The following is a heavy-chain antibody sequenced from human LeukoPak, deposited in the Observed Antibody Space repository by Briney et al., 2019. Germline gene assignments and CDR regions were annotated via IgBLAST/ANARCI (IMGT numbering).Heavy chain of an antibody. CDR1: GFTFSSYA. CDR2: ISYDGSNK. V-gene: IGHV3-30-3*01. Sequence: PGRSLRLSCAASGFTFSSYAMHWVRQAPGKGLEWVAVISYDGSNKYYADSVKVRFTISRDNSKNTLYLQMNSLRAEDTAVYYCARAGTNSSSPLVQVSGSYGMDVWGQGTTVTVSS. CDR3: ARAGTNSSSPLVQVSGSYGMDV. J-gene: IGHJ6*02. D-gene: IGHD6-13*01.